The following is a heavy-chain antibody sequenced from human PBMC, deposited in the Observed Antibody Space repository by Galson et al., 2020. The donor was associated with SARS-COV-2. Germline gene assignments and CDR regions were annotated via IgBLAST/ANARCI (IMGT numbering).Heavy chain of an antibody. CDR2: IRVYNGDT. CDR3: ATTRSSSNWYYYFDY. Sequence: ASVKVSCKASGYTFSSYDFSWVRQAPGQGLEWMGWIRVYNGDTNCAHNLQDRVTMTTDTSTKTAYLEVRSLRSDDTAVYYCATTRSSSNWYYYFDYWGQGTLVTVSS. D-gene: IGHD6-13*01. CDR1: GYTFSSYD. J-gene: IGHJ4*02. V-gene: IGHV1-18*01.